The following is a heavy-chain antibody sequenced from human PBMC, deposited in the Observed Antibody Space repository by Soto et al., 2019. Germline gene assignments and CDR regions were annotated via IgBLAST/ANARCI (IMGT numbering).Heavy chain of an antibody. V-gene: IGHV1-18*01. D-gene: IGHD6-13*01. CDR2: ISAYNGNT. CDR1: GYTFTSYC. CDR3: ARTSAGMIRFDY. Sequence: GVSVPVSCKASGYTFTSYCIIWVRQPPGQGREGMGWISAYNGNTKYTQNLQGRVTMTTDTSTSTAYMELRRLRSDDTAVYYCARTSAGMIRFDYWGQGTLVTVSS. J-gene: IGHJ4*02.